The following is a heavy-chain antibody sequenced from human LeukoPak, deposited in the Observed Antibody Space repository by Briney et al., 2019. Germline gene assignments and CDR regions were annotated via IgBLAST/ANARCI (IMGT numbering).Heavy chain of an antibody. J-gene: IGHJ4*02. D-gene: IGHD1-26*01. CDR2: INPNSGGT. V-gene: IGHV1-2*02. CDR3: ARDRPEGNSGSYGY. Sequence: EASVKVSCKASGYTFTGYHMHWVRQAPGQGLEWMGWINPNSGGTNYAQKFQGRVTMTRDTSISTAYMELSRLRSDDTAVYYCARDRPEGNSGSYGYWGQGTLVTVSS. CDR1: GYTFTGYH.